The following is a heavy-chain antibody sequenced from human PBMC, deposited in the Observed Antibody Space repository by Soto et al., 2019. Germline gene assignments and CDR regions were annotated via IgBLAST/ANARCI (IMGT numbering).Heavy chain of an antibody. V-gene: IGHV4-34*01. CDR3: ARETDLPTVTGAFDI. Sequence: SETLSLTCAVYGGSFSGYYWSWIRQPPGKGLEWIGEINHSGSTNYNPSLKSRVTISVDTSKNQFSLKLSSVTAADTAVYYCARETDLPTVTGAFDIWGQGTMVTGSS. D-gene: IGHD4-17*01. J-gene: IGHJ3*02. CDR1: GGSFSGYY. CDR2: INHSGST.